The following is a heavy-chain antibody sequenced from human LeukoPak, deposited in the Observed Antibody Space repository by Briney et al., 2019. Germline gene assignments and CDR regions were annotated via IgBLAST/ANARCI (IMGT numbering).Heavy chain of an antibody. CDR1: GFTFSSYG. CDR3: AKAVDGRLRTGEFDY. V-gene: IGHV3-23*01. D-gene: IGHD7-27*01. Sequence: PGGTLRLSCAASGFTFSSYGMSWVRQAPGKGLEWVSAISGSGGSTYYADSVKGRFTISRDNSKNTLYLQMNSLRAEDTAVYYCAKAVDGRLRTGEFDYWGQGTLVTVSS. CDR2: ISGSGGST. J-gene: IGHJ4*02.